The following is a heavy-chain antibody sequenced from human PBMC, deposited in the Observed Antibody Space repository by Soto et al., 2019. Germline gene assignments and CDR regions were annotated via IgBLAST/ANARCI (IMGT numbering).Heavy chain of an antibody. CDR3: ARSWVFRGSYGFDY. D-gene: IGHD5-18*01. J-gene: IGHJ4*02. Sequence: SETLSLTCTVSGGSISSYYWSWIRQPAGKGLEWIGRIYTSGSTNYNPSLKSRVAMSVDTSKNQFSLKLSSVTAADTAVYYCARSWVFRGSYGFDYWGQGTLVTVSS. CDR2: IYTSGST. CDR1: GGSISSYY. V-gene: IGHV4-4*07.